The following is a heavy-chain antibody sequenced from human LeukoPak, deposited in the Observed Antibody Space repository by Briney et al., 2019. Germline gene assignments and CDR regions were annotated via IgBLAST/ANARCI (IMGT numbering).Heavy chain of an antibody. CDR1: GDSISYYY. J-gene: IGHJ4*02. D-gene: IGHD7-27*01. V-gene: IGHV4-38-2*02. Sequence: PSETLSLTCTVSGDSISYYYWSWIRQPPGKGLEWIGSFYHRGSTYYNPSLKSRVTISVDTSKNQFSLKLTSVTAADTAVYYCARHRLGTYNFDYWGQGTLVTVSS. CDR3: ARHRLGTYNFDY. CDR2: FYHRGST.